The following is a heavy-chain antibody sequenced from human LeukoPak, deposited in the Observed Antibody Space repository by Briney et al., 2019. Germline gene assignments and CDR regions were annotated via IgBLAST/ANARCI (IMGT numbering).Heavy chain of an antibody. CDR2: INHSGST. CDR1: GGSFSGYY. Sequence: PSETLSLTCAVYGGSFSGYYWSWIRQPPGKGLEWIGEINHSGSTNYNPSLKSRVTISVDTSKNQFSLKLSSVTAADTAVYYCAKVLNSSGPIDYWGQGTLVTVSS. J-gene: IGHJ4*02. V-gene: IGHV4-34*01. D-gene: IGHD6-19*01. CDR3: AKVLNSSGPIDY.